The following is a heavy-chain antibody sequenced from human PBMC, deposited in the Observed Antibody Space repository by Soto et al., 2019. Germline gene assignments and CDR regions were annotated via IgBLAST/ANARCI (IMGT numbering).Heavy chain of an antibody. J-gene: IGHJ4*02. V-gene: IGHV3-74*01. D-gene: IGHD6-19*01. CDR2: ISSDGRNT. CDR1: GFSFSSCW. CDR3: ASLYSSAWASDY. Sequence: LRLSCVVSGFSFSSCWMHWVRQAPGKGLEWVSRISSDGRNTNYADFVKGRFTISRDNAKNTLFLQMNNLRAEDTAVYYCASLYSSAWASDYWGQGTLVTVYS.